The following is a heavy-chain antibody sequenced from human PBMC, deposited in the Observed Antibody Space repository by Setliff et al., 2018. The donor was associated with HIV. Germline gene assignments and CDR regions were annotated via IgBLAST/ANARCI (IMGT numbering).Heavy chain of an antibody. V-gene: IGHV1-2*02. CDR3: ARGVWELPPYYMDV. Sequence: ASVKVSCKASGYTFGSYDINWVRQATGQGLEWMGWMNPNSGGTNYAQKFQGRVTMTRDTSISTAHMELSRLTSDDTAVYYCARGVWELPPYYMDVWGKGTTVTVSS. CDR1: GYTFGSYD. J-gene: IGHJ6*03. D-gene: IGHD1-26*01. CDR2: MNPNSGGT.